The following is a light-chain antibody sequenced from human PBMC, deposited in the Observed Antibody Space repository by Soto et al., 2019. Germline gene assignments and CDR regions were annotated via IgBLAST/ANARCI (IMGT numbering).Light chain of an antibody. J-gene: IGKJ5*01. CDR2: SAS. V-gene: IGKV3-20*01. CDR3: QQYGTVPNT. CDR1: QRVSSNY. Sequence: EIVLTHSPGTLSLSPGERVTLSCRASQRVSSNYVAWYQQRPGQPPRLLIYSASRRANGIPDRFSGSGSGTDFTLTLSRLESEDFAVYYCQQYGTVPNTFGQGTRLEI.